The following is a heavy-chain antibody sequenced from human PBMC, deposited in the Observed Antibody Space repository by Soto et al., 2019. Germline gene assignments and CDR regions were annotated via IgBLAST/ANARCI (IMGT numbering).Heavy chain of an antibody. CDR3: ARDAVGECQLLTYNWFDP. D-gene: IGHD2-2*01. CDR1: GGTFSSYA. CDR2: IIPIFGTA. Sequence: SVKVSCKASGGTFSSYAISWVRQAPGQGLEWMGGIIPIFGTANYAQKFQGRVTITADESTSTAYMELSSLRSEDTAVYYCARDAVGECQLLTYNWFDPWGQGTLVTVSS. V-gene: IGHV1-69*13. J-gene: IGHJ5*02.